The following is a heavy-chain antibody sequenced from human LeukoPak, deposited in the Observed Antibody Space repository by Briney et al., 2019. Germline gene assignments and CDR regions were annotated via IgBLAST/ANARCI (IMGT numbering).Heavy chain of an antibody. D-gene: IGHD3-16*01. CDR3: ARVRWYGGITWEFDP. J-gene: IGHJ5*02. Sequence: GASVKVSCKTSGYSFINYNMNWVRQAPGQGLEWMGWINTNTGNPTYAQGFTGRYVFSLDTSVSTAYLQISGLKADDTAVYYCARVRWYGGITWEFDPWGQGTLVTVSS. CDR1: GYSFINYN. V-gene: IGHV7-4-1*02. CDR2: INTNTGNP.